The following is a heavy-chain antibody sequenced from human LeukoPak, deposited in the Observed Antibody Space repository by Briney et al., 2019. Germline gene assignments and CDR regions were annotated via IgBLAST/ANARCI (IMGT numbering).Heavy chain of an antibody. CDR2: TGLNSVNT. CDR3: AKGDDIGKHPIRAFYFDN. V-gene: IGHV3-23*01. Sequence: GGSLRLSCTASGLIFSRHAMSWVRQAPGKGLEWVSTTGLNSVNTLCADSVQGRFTISRDNSRNTLDLQIDNLRVDDTAVYYCAKGDDIGKHPIRAFYFDNWGQGTLVTVSS. CDR1: GLIFSRHA. J-gene: IGHJ4*02. D-gene: IGHD5-24*01.